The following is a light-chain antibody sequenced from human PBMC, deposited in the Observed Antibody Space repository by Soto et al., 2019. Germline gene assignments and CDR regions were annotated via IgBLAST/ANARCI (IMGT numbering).Light chain of an antibody. CDR3: QRYGSSGT. V-gene: IGKV3-20*01. CDR2: GAS. J-gene: IGKJ4*02. CDR1: QSVSSSY. Sequence: VLTQSRCALALYPIAKATLCCGASQSVSSSYLAWYQQKPGQAPRLLIYGASSRATGIPDRFRGSGSGTDFTLTISRLEPEDFAVYYCQRYGSSGTFGEGTKVDIK.